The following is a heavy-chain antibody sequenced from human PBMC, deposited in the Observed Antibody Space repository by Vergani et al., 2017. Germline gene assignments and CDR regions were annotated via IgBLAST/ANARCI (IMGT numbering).Heavy chain of an antibody. V-gene: IGHV3-30*03. Sequence: QVHLVESGGGVVQPGRSLRLSCVVSGFTSSYYGMHWVRQAPGKGLEWVAVISYEGTQKYYADSVKGRFTISRDNSKSTLYLQMNSLRTEDTAVYYCATKSYGTPGCQIGYFREWGQGTLVTVSS. CDR2: ISYEGTQK. J-gene: IGHJ1*01. CDR3: ATKSYGTPGCQIGYFRE. CDR1: GFTSSYYG. D-gene: IGHD1-1*01.